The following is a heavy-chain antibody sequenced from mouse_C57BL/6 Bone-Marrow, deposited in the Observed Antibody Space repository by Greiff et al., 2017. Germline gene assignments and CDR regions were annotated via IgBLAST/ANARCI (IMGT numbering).Heavy chain of an antibody. CDR2: IYPNNGGT. J-gene: IGHJ4*01. V-gene: IGHV1-26*01. CDR3: ARSDVSSYYAMDY. Sequence: EVQLQQSGPELVKPGASVKISCKASGYTFTDYYMNWVKQSHGQSLEWIGYIYPNNGGTSYNQKFKGKATLTVDKSSSTAYMELRSLASEDSAVYYCARSDVSSYYAMDYWGQGTSVTVSS. D-gene: IGHD1-1*01. CDR1: GYTFTDYY.